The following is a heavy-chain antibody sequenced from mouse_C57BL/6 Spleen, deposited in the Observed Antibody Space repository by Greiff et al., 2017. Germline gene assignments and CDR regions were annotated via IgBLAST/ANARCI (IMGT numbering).Heavy chain of an antibody. V-gene: IGHV5-17*01. Sequence: EVNVVESGGGLVKPGGSLKLSCAASGFTFSDYGMHWVRQAPEKGLEWVAYISSGSSTIYYADTVKGRFTISRDNAKNTLFLQMTSLRSEDTAMYYCARNWDEGPWCAYWGQGTLVTVSA. CDR1: GFTFSDYG. D-gene: IGHD4-1*01. CDR2: ISSGSSTI. CDR3: ARNWDEGPWCAY. J-gene: IGHJ3*01.